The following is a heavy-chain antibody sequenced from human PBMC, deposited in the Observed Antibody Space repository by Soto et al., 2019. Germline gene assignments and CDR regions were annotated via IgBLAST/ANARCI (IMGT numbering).Heavy chain of an antibody. Sequence: GRSLRLSRAASGFTVSSNYMSRVRQAPGKGLEWVSVIYSGGSTYYADSVKGRFTISRDNSKNTLYLQMNSLRAEDTAVYYCARDKPYCSGGSCPPAYYYYYMDVWGKGTTVTVSS. CDR2: IYSGGST. J-gene: IGHJ6*03. D-gene: IGHD2-15*01. CDR1: GFTVSSNY. V-gene: IGHV3-66*01. CDR3: ARDKPYCSGGSCPPAYYYYYMDV.